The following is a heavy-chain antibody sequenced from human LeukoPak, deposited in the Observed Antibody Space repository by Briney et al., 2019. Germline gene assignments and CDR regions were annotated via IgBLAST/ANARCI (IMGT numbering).Heavy chain of an antibody. CDR2: TNPSGGST. J-gene: IGHJ4*02. CDR1: GYTFTIYY. Sequence: GASVRVSSKASGYTFTIYYMHWVRQAPGQGLEWMGITNPSGGSTSYAQKFQGRVTMTRDTSTSTVYMELSSLRSEDTAIYYCTRDLGLYGSSYWGQGTLVTVSS. CDR3: TRDLGLYGSSY. V-gene: IGHV1-46*01. D-gene: IGHD6-6*01.